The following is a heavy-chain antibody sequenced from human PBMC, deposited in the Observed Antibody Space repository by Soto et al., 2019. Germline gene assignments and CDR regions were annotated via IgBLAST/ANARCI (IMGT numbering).Heavy chain of an antibody. CDR1: GGSISSYY. J-gene: IGHJ3*02. Sequence: SETLSLTCTVSGGSISSYYWSWIRQPPGKGLEGIGYIYYSGSTNYNPPHKSRVTISVDTSKNQFSLKLSSVTAADPAAYYWSRSKKRGHSYYVSRVSLEAFDIWGQGTMVTVSS. CDR2: IYYSGST. V-gene: IGHV4-59*01. D-gene: IGHD3-22*01. CDR3: SRSKKRGHSYYVSRVSLEAFDI.